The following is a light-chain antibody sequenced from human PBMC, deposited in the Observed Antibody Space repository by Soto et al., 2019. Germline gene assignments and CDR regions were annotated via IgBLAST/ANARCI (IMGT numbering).Light chain of an antibody. Sequence: QSALTQPPSASGSPGPSVTISCTGTSSDVGAYNYVSWYQQHPGKAPKLMIYEVSKRPSGVPDRFSGSKSGNTASLTVSGLQAEDEADYYCSSYAGSNKVFGGGTKLTVL. J-gene: IGLJ2*01. CDR1: SSDVGAYNY. V-gene: IGLV2-8*01. CDR2: EVS. CDR3: SSYAGSNKV.